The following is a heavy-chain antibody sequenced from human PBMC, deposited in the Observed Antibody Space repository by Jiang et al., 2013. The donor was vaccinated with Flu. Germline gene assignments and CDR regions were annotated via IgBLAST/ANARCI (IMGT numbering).Heavy chain of an antibody. CDR3: ARGGSPRITIFGVVTTDV. J-gene: IGHJ6*02. CDR2: IIPIFGTA. Sequence: SGAEVKKPGSSVKVSCKASGGTFSSYAISWVRQAPGQGLEWMGGIIPIFGTANYAQKFQGRVTITADESTSTAYMELSSLRSEDTAVYYCARGGSPRITIFGVVTTDVWGQGTTVTVSS. V-gene: IGHV1-69*01. CDR1: GGTFSSYA. D-gene: IGHD3-3*01.